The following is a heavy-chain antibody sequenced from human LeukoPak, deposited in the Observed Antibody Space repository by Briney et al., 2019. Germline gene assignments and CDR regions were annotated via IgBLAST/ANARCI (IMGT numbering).Heavy chain of an antibody. Sequence: PGGSLRLSCTASGLTFSSYDMHWVRQAPGKGLEWVSYISGSGGSKYYADSVKGRFTISRDNAKNSLYLQMNSLRAEDTAVYYCARGRIYFDYWGQGALVTVSS. J-gene: IGHJ4*02. CDR1: GLTFSSYD. CDR2: ISGSGGSK. V-gene: IGHV3-48*03. CDR3: ARGRIYFDY. D-gene: IGHD2-15*01.